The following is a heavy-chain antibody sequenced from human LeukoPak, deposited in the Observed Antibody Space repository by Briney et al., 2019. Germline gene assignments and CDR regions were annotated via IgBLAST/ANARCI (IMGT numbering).Heavy chain of an antibody. CDR1: GGSISIRCYY. V-gene: IGHV4-39*07. CDR2: IYVSGST. Sequence: PSETLSLTCTVSGGSISIRCYYWGWLRQPPWRGREWIGRIYVSGSTSYNPSLKSRVTISVDTSKNQFYLKLSSVTAADTAVYSCASDGSSKYSYARVGFDPWGQGTLVTVSS. J-gene: IGHJ5*02. CDR3: ASDGSSKYSYARVGFDP. D-gene: IGHD5-18*01.